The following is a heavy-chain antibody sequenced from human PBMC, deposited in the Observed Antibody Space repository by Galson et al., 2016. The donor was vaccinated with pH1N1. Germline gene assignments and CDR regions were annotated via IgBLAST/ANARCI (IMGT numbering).Heavy chain of an antibody. CDR3: ARTPTSVVTVYSPFDV. CDR1: EGTFTSST. Sequence: SVKVSCKVSEGTFTSSTITWVRHAPGQGLEWVGDIIPIFGTTTYALKFQCRVTLTAAGSLHTAFMELSGLTSQDPAVYYCARTPTSVVTVYSPFDVWGQGTTVTVSS. D-gene: IGHD4-23*01. CDR2: IIPIFGTT. J-gene: IGHJ6*02. V-gene: IGHV1-69*13.